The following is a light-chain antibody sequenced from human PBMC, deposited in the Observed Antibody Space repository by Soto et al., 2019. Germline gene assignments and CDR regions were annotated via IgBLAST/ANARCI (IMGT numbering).Light chain of an antibody. CDR3: QSYDSSLSGYV. V-gene: IGLV1-40*01. J-gene: IGLJ1*01. Sequence: QSVLTQPPSVSGAPGQRVTMSCTGSSSNIGAGYDVHWYQQLPGTAPKLLISGNTNRPSGVPDRFSGSKSGTSASPAITGLQAEDEADYYCQSYDSSLSGYVFGTGTKLTVL. CDR1: SSNIGAGYD. CDR2: GNT.